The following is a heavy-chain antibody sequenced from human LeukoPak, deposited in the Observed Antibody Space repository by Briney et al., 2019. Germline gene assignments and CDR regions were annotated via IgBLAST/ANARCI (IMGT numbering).Heavy chain of an antibody. CDR1: GFTFSSYW. CDR3: ARDKWDYYGAGNNWFDP. V-gene: IGHV3-74*01. Sequence: GGSLRLSCAASGFTFSSYWMHWVRQAPGKGLVWVSRINSDGSSTIYADSVNGRFTISRDNAKNTLYLQMNSLRAEDTAVYYCARDKWDYYGAGNNWFDPGGQGTLVTVSS. CDR2: INSDGSST. D-gene: IGHD3-10*01. J-gene: IGHJ5*02.